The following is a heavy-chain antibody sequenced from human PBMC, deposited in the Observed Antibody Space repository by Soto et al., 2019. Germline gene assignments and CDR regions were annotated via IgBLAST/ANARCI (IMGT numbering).Heavy chain of an antibody. Sequence: PSETLSLTCTVSGGSISSYYWSWIRQPPGKGLEWIGYIYYSGSTNYNPSLKSRVTISVDTSNNQFSLKLSSVTAADTAVYYCASQGGGYSFFSDYYGMDVWAQGTTVTVSS. D-gene: IGHD5-18*01. CDR2: IYYSGST. V-gene: IGHV4-59*01. J-gene: IGHJ6*02. CDR3: ASQGGGYSFFSDYYGMDV. CDR1: GGSISSYY.